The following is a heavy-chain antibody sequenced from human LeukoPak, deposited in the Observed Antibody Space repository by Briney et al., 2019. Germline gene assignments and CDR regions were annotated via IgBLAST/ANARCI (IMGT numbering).Heavy chain of an antibody. J-gene: IGHJ6*03. V-gene: IGHV4-34*01. CDR2: INHSGST. Sequence: SETLSLTCAVYGGSFSGYYWSWIRQPPGKGLGWIGEINHSGSTNYNPSLKSRVTISVDTSKNQFSLKLSSVTAADTAVYYCARGGGSLTIFGVVNASPDYYYYMDVWGKGTTVTVSS. CDR1: GGSFSGYY. D-gene: IGHD3-3*01. CDR3: ARGGGSLTIFGVVNASPDYYYYMDV.